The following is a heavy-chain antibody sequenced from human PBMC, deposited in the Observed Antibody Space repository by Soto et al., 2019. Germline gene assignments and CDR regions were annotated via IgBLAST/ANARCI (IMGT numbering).Heavy chain of an antibody. CDR3: ARVGQMGAPDY. J-gene: IGHJ4*02. V-gene: IGHV3-11*06. CDR1: GFTFSDYC. CDR2: ISSSSYT. Sequence: QVQLVESGGGLVKPGGSLRLSCAASGFTFSDYCMSWIRQAPGRGLEWVSYISSSSYTNYADAVKGRCTISRDITKNSLYLQMYSLRAEDTAVYFCARVGQMGAPDYWGQGTLVTVSS.